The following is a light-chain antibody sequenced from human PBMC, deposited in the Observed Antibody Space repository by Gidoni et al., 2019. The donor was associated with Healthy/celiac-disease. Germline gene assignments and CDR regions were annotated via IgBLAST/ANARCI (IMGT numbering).Light chain of an antibody. V-gene: IGLV3-25*03. Sequence: SYELTQPPSVSVSPVQTSRIPCSRDALPKQYSYWYQQKPGQSPVLVIYKESERPSGIPERFSGSSSGTTVTLTSSGVQAEDEADYYCQSADSSVTYVFGTGTKVTVL. J-gene: IGLJ1*01. CDR3: QSADSSVTYV. CDR2: KES. CDR1: ALPKQY.